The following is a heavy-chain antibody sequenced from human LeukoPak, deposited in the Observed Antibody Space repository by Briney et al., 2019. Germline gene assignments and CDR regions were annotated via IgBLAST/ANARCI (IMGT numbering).Heavy chain of an antibody. J-gene: IGHJ4*02. CDR2: IYSGGST. CDR1: GFTVSSNY. Sequence: GGSLRLSCAASGFTVSSNYMSWVRQAPGKGLEWVSVIYSGGSTYYADSVKGRFTISGDNSKNTLYLQMNSLRAEDTAVYYCARVYRSSGYYLFDYWGQGTLVTVSS. CDR3: ARVYRSSGYYLFDY. D-gene: IGHD3-22*01. V-gene: IGHV3-66*02.